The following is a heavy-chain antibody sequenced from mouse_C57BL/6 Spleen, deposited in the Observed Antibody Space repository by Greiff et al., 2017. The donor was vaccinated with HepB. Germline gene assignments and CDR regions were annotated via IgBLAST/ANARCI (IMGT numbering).Heavy chain of an antibody. Sequence: EVQLQQSGGDLVKPGGSLKLSCAASGFTFSSYGMSWVRQTPDKRLEWVATISSGGSYTYYPDSVKGRFTISRDNAKNTLYLQMSSLKSEDTAMYYCARQGYYGLYAMDYWGQGTSVTVSS. D-gene: IGHD1-1*01. CDR2: ISSGGSYT. V-gene: IGHV5-6*01. CDR1: GFTFSSYG. CDR3: ARQGYYGLYAMDY. J-gene: IGHJ4*01.